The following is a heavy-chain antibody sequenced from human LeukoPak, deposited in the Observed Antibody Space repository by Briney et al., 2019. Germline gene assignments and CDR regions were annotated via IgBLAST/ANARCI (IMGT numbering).Heavy chain of an antibody. CDR3: ARDRRGPFDY. J-gene: IGHJ4*02. Sequence: GGSLRLSCAASGFNFSSYWMTWVRQAPGKGLEWVANIKQDGSEKYYVDSLKGRFTISRDNAKNSLYLQMYSLRADDTGVYYCARDRRGPFDYWGQGTLVTVSS. CDR2: IKQDGSEK. V-gene: IGHV3-7*03. D-gene: IGHD3-10*01. CDR1: GFNFSSYW.